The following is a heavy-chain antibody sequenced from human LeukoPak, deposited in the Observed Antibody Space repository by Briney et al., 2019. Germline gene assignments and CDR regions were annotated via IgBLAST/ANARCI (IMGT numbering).Heavy chain of an antibody. V-gene: IGHV1-69*05. CDR1: GGTFSSYA. D-gene: IGHD2-2*01. Sequence: LVKVSCKASGGTFSSYAISWVRQAPGQGLEWMGGIIPIFGTANYAQKFQGRVTITTDESTSTAYMELSSLRSEDTAVYYCARGGYCSSTSCYQDYWGQGTLVTVSS. CDR3: ARGGYCSSTSCYQDY. CDR2: IIPIFGTA. J-gene: IGHJ4*02.